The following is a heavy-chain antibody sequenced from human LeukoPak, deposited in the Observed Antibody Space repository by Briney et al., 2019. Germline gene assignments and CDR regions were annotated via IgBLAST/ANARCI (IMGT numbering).Heavy chain of an antibody. J-gene: IGHJ4*02. CDR2: IYTSGST. V-gene: IGHV4-4*07. CDR3: ARDGRWEPAPGGFDY. D-gene: IGHD1-26*01. Sequence: PSETLSLTCTVSGGSISRYYWSWIRQPAGKGLEWIGRIYTSGSTNYNPSLKSRVTMSVDTSKNQFSLKLSSVTAADTAVYYCARDGRWEPAPGGFDYWGQGTLVTVSS. CDR1: GGSISRYY.